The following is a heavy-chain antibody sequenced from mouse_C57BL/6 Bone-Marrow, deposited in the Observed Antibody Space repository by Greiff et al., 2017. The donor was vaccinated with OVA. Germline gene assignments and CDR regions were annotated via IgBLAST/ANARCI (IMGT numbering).Heavy chain of an antibody. D-gene: IGHD2-3*01. V-gene: IGHV5-12*01. CDR1: GFTFSDYY. CDR2: ISNGGGST. Sequence: EVKLMESGGGLVQPGGSLKLSCAASGFTFSDYYMYWVRQTPEKRLEWVAYISNGGGSTYYPDTVKGRFTISRDNAKNTLYLQMSRLKSEDTAMYYCARFDGYYWYFDVWGTGTTVTVSS. J-gene: IGHJ1*03. CDR3: ARFDGYYWYFDV.